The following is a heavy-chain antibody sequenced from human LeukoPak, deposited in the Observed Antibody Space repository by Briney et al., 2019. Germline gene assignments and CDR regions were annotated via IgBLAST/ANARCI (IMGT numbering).Heavy chain of an antibody. CDR3: ARARGIYEGYFDL. V-gene: IGHV1-69*05. J-gene: IGHJ2*01. CDR2: IIPMFGPA. D-gene: IGHD5/OR15-5a*01. CDR1: GGTFSIYA. Sequence: SVKVSCKASGGTFSIYAISWVRQAPGQGLEWMGGIIPMFGPANYAQKFQGRVTITTDESTSTTYMELSSLKSEDTAVYYCARARGIYEGYFDLWGRGTLVTVSS.